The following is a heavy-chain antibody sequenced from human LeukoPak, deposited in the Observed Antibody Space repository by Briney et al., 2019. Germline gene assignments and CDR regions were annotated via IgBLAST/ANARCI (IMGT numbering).Heavy chain of an antibody. D-gene: IGHD3-16*01. CDR1: GFTFSSYA. J-gene: IGHJ4*02. CDR2: ISGSDGST. V-gene: IGHV3-23*01. Sequence: GGSLRLSCAASGFTFSSYAMSWVRQAPGKGPEWVSSISGSDGSTYYADSVKGRFTISRDNSKNTLYLQMNSLRAEDTAVYYCARNQGGRDGIDYWGQGTLVTVSS. CDR3: ARNQGGRDGIDY.